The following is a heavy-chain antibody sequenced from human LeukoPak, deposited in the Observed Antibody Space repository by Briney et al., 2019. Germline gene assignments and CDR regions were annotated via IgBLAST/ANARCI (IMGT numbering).Heavy chain of an antibody. CDR1: GFTFSSYW. CDR3: ARDRVSYCSSTRCYVPLFDY. D-gene: IGHD2-2*01. V-gene: IGHV3-7*01. Sequence: PGGSLRLSCAASGFTFSSYWMSWVRQAPGTGLEWVANIKQDGSEKYYVDSVKGRFTISRDNAKNSLYLQMNSLRAEDTAVYYCARDRVSYCSSTRCYVPLFDYWGQGTLVTVSS. J-gene: IGHJ4*02. CDR2: IKQDGSEK.